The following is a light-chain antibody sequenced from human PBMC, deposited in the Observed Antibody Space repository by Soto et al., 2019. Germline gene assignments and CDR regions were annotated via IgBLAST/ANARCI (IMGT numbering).Light chain of an antibody. V-gene: IGKV3-20*01. CDR3: QYQGT. Sequence: IVLTQSPDTLSLSPGERATLSCRARQSVGRRYLAWYQQKPGQAPMLLIYDTSERASDIPDRFSGSGSGTDFTLTISRLVPEDFAVYYCQYQGTFGGGTKVEIK. J-gene: IGKJ4*01. CDR2: DTS. CDR1: QSVGRRY.